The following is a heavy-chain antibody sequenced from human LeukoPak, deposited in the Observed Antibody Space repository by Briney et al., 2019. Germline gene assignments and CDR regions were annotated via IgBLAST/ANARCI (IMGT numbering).Heavy chain of an antibody. J-gene: IGHJ4*02. V-gene: IGHV3-43D*03. CDR1: GFTFDDYA. D-gene: IGHD1-26*01. Sequence: GGSLRLSCAASGFTFDDYAMHWVRQAPGKGLEWVSLISWDGGSTYYADSVKGRFTISRDNSKNSLYLQMNSLRAEDTALYYCAKDDGIVGAPGAFDYWGQGTLVTVSS. CDR2: ISWDGGST. CDR3: AKDDGIVGAPGAFDY.